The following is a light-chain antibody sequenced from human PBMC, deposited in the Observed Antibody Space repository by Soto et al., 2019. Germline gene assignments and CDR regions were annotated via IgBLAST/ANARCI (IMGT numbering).Light chain of an antibody. Sequence: IVMTQSPATLSVSPGDRVTLSCRASQSVSSDLAWYQQRPGQAPRLLIYGASTRATGIPARFSGTGSGTEFTLTISSRQSEDFAFYYCQQYNNWPPYTLGQGTKLEIK. V-gene: IGKV3-15*01. J-gene: IGKJ2*01. CDR3: QQYNNWPPYT. CDR2: GAS. CDR1: QSVSSD.